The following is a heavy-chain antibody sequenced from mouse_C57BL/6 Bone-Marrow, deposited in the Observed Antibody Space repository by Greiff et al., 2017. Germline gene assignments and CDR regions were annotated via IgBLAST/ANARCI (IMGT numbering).Heavy chain of an antibody. Sequence: EVKLMESGGGLVQSGRSLRLSCATSGFTFSDFYMEWVRQAPGKGLEWIAASRNKANDYTTDYSASVKGRFIVSRDTSQSILYLQMNALRAEDTAIYYCARDAEAMDYWGQGTSVTVSS. CDR3: ARDAEAMDY. CDR2: SRNKANDYTT. J-gene: IGHJ4*01. CDR1: GFTFSDFY. V-gene: IGHV7-1*01.